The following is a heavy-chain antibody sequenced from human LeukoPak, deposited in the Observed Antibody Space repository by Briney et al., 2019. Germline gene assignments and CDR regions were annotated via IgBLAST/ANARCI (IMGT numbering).Heavy chain of an antibody. Sequence: PSETLSLTCTVSGGSISSYYWSWIRQPAGKGLEWIGRIYTSGSTNYNPSLKSRVTMSVDTSKNQLSLKLSSVTAADTAVYYCARSALDTSGSYYNPQPFEYWGQGTLVIVSS. CDR3: ARSALDTSGSYYNPQPFEY. CDR2: IYTSGST. D-gene: IGHD3-10*01. V-gene: IGHV4-4*07. J-gene: IGHJ4*02. CDR1: GGSISSYY.